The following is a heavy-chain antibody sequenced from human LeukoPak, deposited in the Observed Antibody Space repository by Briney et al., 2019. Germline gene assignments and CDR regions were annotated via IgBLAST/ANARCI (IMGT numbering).Heavy chain of an antibody. J-gene: IGHJ4*02. V-gene: IGHV4-59*01. D-gene: IGHD3-10*01. CDR3: ARGKLLFDY. CDR1: GFSISSYY. Sequence: PSETLSLTCTVSGFSISSYYWSWIRQPPGKGLEWMGYIYYSGSTNYNPSLKSRVTISVDTSKNQFSLKLSSVTAADTAVYYCARGKLLFDYWGQGTLVTVSS. CDR2: IYYSGST.